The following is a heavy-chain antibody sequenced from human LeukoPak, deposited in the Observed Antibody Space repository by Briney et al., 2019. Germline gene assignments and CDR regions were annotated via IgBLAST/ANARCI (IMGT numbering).Heavy chain of an antibody. CDR3: ARDSRRGYSYGYDY. D-gene: IGHD5-18*01. CDR2: ISTYNGNT. CDR1: GYTFTNFG. J-gene: IGHJ4*02. V-gene: IGHV1-18*01. Sequence: VASVKVSCKAPGYTFTNFGISWVRQAPGQGLEWMGWISTYNGNTNYAQKFQGRVTLTTDASTSTAYMELRSLRSDDTAVYYCARDSRRGYSYGYDYWGQGTLVTVSS.